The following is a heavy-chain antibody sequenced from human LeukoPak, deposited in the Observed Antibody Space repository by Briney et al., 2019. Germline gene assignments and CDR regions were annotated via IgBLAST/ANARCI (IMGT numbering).Heavy chain of an antibody. V-gene: IGHV4-34*01. CDR3: ARKRGYSYGYYVWFDP. CDR2: INHSGST. Sequence: SETLSLTCAVYGGSFSGYYWSWICQPPGKGLEWIGEINHSGSTNYNPSLKSRVTISVDTSKNQFSLKLSSVTAADTAVYYCARKRGYSYGYYVWFDPWGQGTLVTVSS. CDR1: GGSFSGYY. D-gene: IGHD5-18*01. J-gene: IGHJ5*02.